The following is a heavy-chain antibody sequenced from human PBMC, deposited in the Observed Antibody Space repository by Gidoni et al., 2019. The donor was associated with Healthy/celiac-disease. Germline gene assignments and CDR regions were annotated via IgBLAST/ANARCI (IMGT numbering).Heavy chain of an antibody. Sequence: QVQLQQWGAGLLKPSETLSLTCAVYGGSFSGYDWSWIRQPPGKGLEWIGEIKHSGSTNYNPSIKSRVTISVDTSKNQFSLKLSSVTAADKAVYYCARGGRWLQRNFDYWGQGTLVTVSS. CDR1: GGSFSGYD. J-gene: IGHJ4*02. CDR2: IKHSGST. V-gene: IGHV4-34*01. CDR3: ARGGRWLQRNFDY. D-gene: IGHD5-18*01.